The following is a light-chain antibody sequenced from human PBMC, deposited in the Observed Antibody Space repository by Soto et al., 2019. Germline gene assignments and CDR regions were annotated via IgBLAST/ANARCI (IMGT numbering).Light chain of an antibody. V-gene: IGLV1-51*02. CDR3: GTWDSSLTTFV. CDR2: END. J-gene: IGLJ1*01. Sequence: QSVLPQPASVSAAPGQKVTMSCSGSSSNIGKYYVSWHQQLPGTAPKLLIYENDKRPSGIPDRFSGSKSGTSATLGITGLQTGDEADYYCGTWDSSLTTFVFGTGTKVTVL. CDR1: SSNIGKYY.